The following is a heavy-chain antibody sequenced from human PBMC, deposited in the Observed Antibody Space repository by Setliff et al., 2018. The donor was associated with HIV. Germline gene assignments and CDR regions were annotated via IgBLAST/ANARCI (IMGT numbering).Heavy chain of an antibody. J-gene: IGHJ4*02. V-gene: IGHV4-31*03. CDR3: ASGRGAKGGYDYFGS. CDR1: GDSISSGGYY. Sequence: PSETLSLTCTVSGDSISSGGYYWSWIRQLPGKGLEWIGYTYYSGATYYNPSLKNRVTISLDTSKSQFSLKLTSVTAADTALYYCASGRGAKGGYDYFGSWGQGTLVNVSS. D-gene: IGHD5-12*01. CDR2: TYYSGAT.